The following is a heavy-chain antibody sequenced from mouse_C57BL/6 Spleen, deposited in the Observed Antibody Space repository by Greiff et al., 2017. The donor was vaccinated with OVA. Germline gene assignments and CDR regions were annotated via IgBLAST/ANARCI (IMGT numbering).Heavy chain of an antibody. Sequence: EVQVVESGGGLVKPGGSLKLSCAASGFTFSGYGMHWVRQAPEKGLEWVAYISSGSSTIYYADTVKGRFTISRDNAKNTLFLQMTSLRSEDTAMYYCARQGGFAWFAYWGQGTLVTVSA. J-gene: IGHJ3*01. V-gene: IGHV5-17*01. CDR1: GFTFSGYG. CDR2: ISSGSSTI. D-gene: IGHD1-2*01. CDR3: ARQGGFAWFAY.